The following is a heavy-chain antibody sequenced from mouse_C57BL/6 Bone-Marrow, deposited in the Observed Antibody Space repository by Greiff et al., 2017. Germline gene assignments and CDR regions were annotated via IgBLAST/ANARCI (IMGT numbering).Heavy chain of an antibody. CDR1: GFNINDYY. CDR3: ARGGRSDGYVDV. CDR2: IDPEGGKT. V-gene: IGHV14-2*01. D-gene: IGHD1-1*01. J-gene: IGHJ1*03. Sequence: EVQLQQSGAELVKPGASVKLSCTASGFNINDYYMHWVKQRTEQGLEWIGRIDPEGGKTKYAPKFQGKATITAATSSNTAYLQLRSLTSEDTAVXYCARGGRSDGYVDVWGKGTTVTVSS.